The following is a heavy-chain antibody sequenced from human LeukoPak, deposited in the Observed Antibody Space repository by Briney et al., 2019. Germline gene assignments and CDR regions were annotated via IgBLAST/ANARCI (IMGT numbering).Heavy chain of an antibody. CDR1: GGTFSSYA. CDR2: IIPILGIA. J-gene: IGHJ4*02. CDR3: ARLKDIVVVPAAAFDY. Sequence: SVKVSCKASGGTFSSYAISWVRQAPGQGLEWMGRIIPILGIANYAQKFQGRVTITADKSTSTAYMELSSLRSEDTAVYYCARLKDIVVVPAAAFDYWGQGTLVTVSS. V-gene: IGHV1-69*04. D-gene: IGHD2-2*01.